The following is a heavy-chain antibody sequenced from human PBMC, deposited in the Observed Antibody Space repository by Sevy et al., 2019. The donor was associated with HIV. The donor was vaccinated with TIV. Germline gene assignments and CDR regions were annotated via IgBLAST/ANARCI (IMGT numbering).Heavy chain of an antibody. J-gene: IGHJ6*02. Sequence: SQSLSLTCAISGYSVSSNSAAWNWIRQSPSRGLEWLGRTYYRSKWYNDYAVFVKSRITINPDTSKNQFSLQLNSVTPEDTAVYFCARGSVGVATINYYYYGMDVWGQGTTVTVSS. CDR3: ARGSVGVATINYYYYGMDV. CDR1: GYSVSSNSAA. V-gene: IGHV6-1*01. CDR2: TYYRSKWYN. D-gene: IGHD5-12*01.